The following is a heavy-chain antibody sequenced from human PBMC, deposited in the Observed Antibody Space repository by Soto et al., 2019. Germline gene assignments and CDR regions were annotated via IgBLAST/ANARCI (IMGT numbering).Heavy chain of an antibody. V-gene: IGHV3-7*05. CDR3: ARDGGYSGYYLNEY. CDR1: GFTFSSYW. CDR2: IKQDGSEK. J-gene: IGHJ4*02. Sequence: GGSLRLSCVASGFTFSSYWMSWVRQAPGKGLEWVANIKQDGSEKYYVDSVKGRFTISRDNAKNSLYLQMNSLRAEDTAVYYCARDGGYSGYYLNEYWGQGTLVTVSS. D-gene: IGHD3-3*01.